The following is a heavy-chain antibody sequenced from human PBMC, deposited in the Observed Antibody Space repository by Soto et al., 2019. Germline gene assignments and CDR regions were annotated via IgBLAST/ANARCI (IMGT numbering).Heavy chain of an antibody. CDR2: ITSSSSYI. V-gene: IGHV3-21*01. CDR1: GFTFSSYS. Sequence: EVQLVESGRGLVKPGGSLTLSCTASGFTFSSYSMNWVRHAPGKGLEWVSSITSSSSYIYYADSVNGRFTISRDKAKNSLYLQMNSLRAEDTAVYYCARDLGGLGYCSGGSCYVDYWGQGTLVTVSS. CDR3: ARDLGGLGYCSGGSCYVDY. J-gene: IGHJ4*02. D-gene: IGHD2-15*01.